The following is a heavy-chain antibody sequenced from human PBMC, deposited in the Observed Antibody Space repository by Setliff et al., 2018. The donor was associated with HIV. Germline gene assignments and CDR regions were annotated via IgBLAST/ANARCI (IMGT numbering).Heavy chain of an antibody. V-gene: IGHV4-61*09. CDR1: GGSISNGGYY. D-gene: IGHD2-2*02. Sequence: KPSETLSLTCTVSGGSISNGGYYWTWIRQPPGKGLEWIGHIYTSGSTSYNPSLKSRLTISLDTSKNQFSLKLSSVTAADTAVYYCARQERYCTSADCYRYFNYWGQGTLVTVSS. CDR2: IYTSGST. J-gene: IGHJ4*02. CDR3: ARQERYCTSADCYRYFNY.